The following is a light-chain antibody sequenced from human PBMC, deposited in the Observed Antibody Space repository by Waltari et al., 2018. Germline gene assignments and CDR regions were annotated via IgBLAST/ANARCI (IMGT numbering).Light chain of an antibody. CDR3: HHSSGLPYT. J-gene: IGKJ2*01. V-gene: IGKV6-21*01. Sequence: EIVLTQSPDFQSVTPKEKVTITCRASQSTGDRLHWYQQKPGQSPNLLIKYASQSFSGVPSRFSGSGSGTDFTLTINSLEAEDAATYYCHHSSGLPYTFGQGTKLEIK. CDR1: QSTGDR. CDR2: YAS.